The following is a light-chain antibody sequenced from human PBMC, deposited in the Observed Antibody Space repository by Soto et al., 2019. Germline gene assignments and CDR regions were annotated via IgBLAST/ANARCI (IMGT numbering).Light chain of an antibody. CDR2: DAS. CDR3: XXXSNWWT. CDR1: QSVSSY. Sequence: EIVLTQSPATLSLSPGERXTLSCRASQSVSSYLAWYQQKPGQAPRLLIYDASNRATGIPARFSGSGSGTDFTLTISXLXXXXXXXXXXXXXSNWWTFGQGTKVEIK. J-gene: IGKJ1*01. V-gene: IGKV3-11*01.